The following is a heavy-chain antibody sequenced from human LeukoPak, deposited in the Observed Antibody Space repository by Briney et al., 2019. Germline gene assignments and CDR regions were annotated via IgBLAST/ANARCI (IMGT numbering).Heavy chain of an antibody. V-gene: IGHV4-59*01. Sequence: GSLRLSCAASGFTFSSYGMHWIRQPPGKGLEWIVYIYYSGSTSYNPSLKSRVTISVDTSKNQFSLKLSSVTAADTAVYYCARDIGGATLDYWGQGTLVTVSS. CDR2: IYYSGST. J-gene: IGHJ4*02. CDR1: GFTFSSYG. D-gene: IGHD1-26*01. CDR3: ARDIGGATLDY.